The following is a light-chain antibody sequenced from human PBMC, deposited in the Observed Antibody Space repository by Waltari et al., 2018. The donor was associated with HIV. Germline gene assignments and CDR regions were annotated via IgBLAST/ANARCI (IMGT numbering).Light chain of an antibody. J-gene: IGLJ2*01. CDR3: QSSDDSRPWI. CDR1: VLANQY. Sequence: YELTQPPSMSVSPGQTAKITCHGDVLANQYAYWYQQKPGQAPVLVMSKDTQRPSEIPERFSGSSSGTTVTLTISGVQAEDEADYHCQSSDDSRPWIFGGGTKMTVL. CDR2: KDT. V-gene: IGLV3-25*03.